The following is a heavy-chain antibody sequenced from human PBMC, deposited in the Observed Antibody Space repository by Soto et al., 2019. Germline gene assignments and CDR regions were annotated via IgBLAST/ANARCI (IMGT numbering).Heavy chain of an antibody. CDR3: AKDAFGYDLPYYFDY. J-gene: IGHJ4*02. CDR1: GFTFSSYA. V-gene: IGHV3-23*01. D-gene: IGHD5-12*01. Sequence: EVQLLESGGGLVQPGGSLRLSCAASGFTFSSYAMSWVRQSPGKGLEWVSAISGSGSSTYYADSVKGRFTISRDNSKNSLDLQMNSLRAEDTAVYYCAKDAFGYDLPYYFDYWGQGTLVTVSS. CDR2: ISGSGSST.